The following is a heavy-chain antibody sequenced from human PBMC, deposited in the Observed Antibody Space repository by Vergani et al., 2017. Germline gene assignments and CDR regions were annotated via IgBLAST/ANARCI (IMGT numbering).Heavy chain of an antibody. CDR3: AREDIAADYYYYMDV. Sequence: DVHLAESGGGFFQPGGSLRLSCSASGFSFNSYWMHWVRQVPGKGLLWVSRIKSDGSITAYADSVKGRFTISRDNAKNSLYLQMNSLRAEDTAVYYCAREDIAADYYYYMDVWGKGTTVTVSS. J-gene: IGHJ6*03. D-gene: IGHD6-13*01. CDR1: GFSFNSYW. V-gene: IGHV3-74*03. CDR2: IKSDGSIT.